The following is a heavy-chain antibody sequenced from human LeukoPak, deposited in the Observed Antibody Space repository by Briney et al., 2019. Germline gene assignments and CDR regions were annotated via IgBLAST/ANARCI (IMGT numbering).Heavy chain of an antibody. D-gene: IGHD3-22*01. V-gene: IGHV3-53*01. CDR3: ARSSYYYDSSAYYSVWWYLDL. J-gene: IGHJ2*01. Sequence: GGSLRLSCAASGFTVSSNYMSWVRQAPGKGLEWVSVIYSGGNTFYADSVKGRFTISRDPSKNTLYLHMNSLRAEDTAVYYCARSSYYYDSSAYYSVWWYLDLWGRGALVTVSS. CDR1: GFTVSSNY. CDR2: IYSGGNT.